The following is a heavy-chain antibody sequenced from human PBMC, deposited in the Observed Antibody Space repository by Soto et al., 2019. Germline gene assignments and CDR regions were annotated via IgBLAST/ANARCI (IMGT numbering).Heavy chain of an antibody. CDR2: ISRSGNST. D-gene: IGHD3-9*01. J-gene: IGHJ4*02. Sequence: EVQVLESGGGLAQPGRSLRLSCAVSGLSFSSYAMTWVRQSPGKGLEWVSSISRSGNSTYSADSVRGRFTISRDNSKHSLYLQMNSLRAEDTAVYYCAKDAKILDWLPTSYYFDFWGQGPLVTVSS. CDR3: AKDAKILDWLPTSYYFDF. V-gene: IGHV3-23*01. CDR1: GLSFSSYA.